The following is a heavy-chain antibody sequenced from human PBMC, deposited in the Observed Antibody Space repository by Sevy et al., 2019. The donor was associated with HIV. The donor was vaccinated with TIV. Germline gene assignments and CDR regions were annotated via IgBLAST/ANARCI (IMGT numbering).Heavy chain of an antibody. CDR2: MSHAGNYK. J-gene: IGHJ4*02. CDR3: ARLFSCGGDCYYLDH. Sequence: GGSLRLSCAGSGFTFSDYDMHWVRQAPGKGLEWVAVMSHAGNYKNYADSVKVRFTISRDNFKNTLYLQMNSLRVEDTAIYFCARLFSCGGDCYYLDHWGQGALVTVSS. V-gene: IGHV3-30*04. CDR1: GFTFSDYD. D-gene: IGHD2-21*02.